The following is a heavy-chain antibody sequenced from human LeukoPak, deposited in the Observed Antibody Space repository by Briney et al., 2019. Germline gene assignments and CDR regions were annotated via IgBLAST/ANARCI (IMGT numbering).Heavy chain of an antibody. CDR1: GFTFSSYG. CDR2: ISYDGSNK. D-gene: IGHD1-26*01. CDR3: AKDPRSGIVGATSYYYYDMDV. Sequence: GGSLRLSCAASGFTFSSYGMHWVRQAPGKGLEWVAVISYDGSNKYYADSVKGRFTISRDNSKNTLYLQMNSLRAEDTAVYYCAKDPRSGIVGATSYYYYDMDVWGQGTTVTVSS. V-gene: IGHV3-30*18. J-gene: IGHJ6*02.